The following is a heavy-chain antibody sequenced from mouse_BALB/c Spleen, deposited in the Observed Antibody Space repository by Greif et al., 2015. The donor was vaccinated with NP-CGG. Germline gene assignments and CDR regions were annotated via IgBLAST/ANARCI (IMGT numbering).Heavy chain of an antibody. J-gene: IGHJ3*01. CDR1: GFTFSSYT. V-gene: IGHV5-6-4*01. D-gene: IGHD2-3*01. Sequence: EVMLVESGGGLVKPGGSLKLSCAASGFTFSSYTMSWVRQTPEKRLEWVATISSGGSYTYYPDSVKGRFTISIDNAKNTLFLQMSSRKSEDTAMYYCTREDGYSFAYWGQGTLVTVSA. CDR3: TREDGYSFAY. CDR2: ISSGGSYT.